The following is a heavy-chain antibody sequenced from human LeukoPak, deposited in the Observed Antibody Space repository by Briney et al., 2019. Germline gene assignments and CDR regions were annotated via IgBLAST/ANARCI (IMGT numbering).Heavy chain of an antibody. CDR1: GFTFSSYA. V-gene: IGHV3-30-3*01. J-gene: IGHJ5*01. D-gene: IGHD4-17*01. CDR2: ISYDGSNK. Sequence: GGSLRLSCAASGFTFSSYAMHWVRQARGRGLERVAVISYDGSNKYYADSVKGRFTISRDNSKNTLYLQMNSLRAEDTAVYYCARERLRLNWFDPWGQGTLVTVSS. CDR3: ARERLRLNWFDP.